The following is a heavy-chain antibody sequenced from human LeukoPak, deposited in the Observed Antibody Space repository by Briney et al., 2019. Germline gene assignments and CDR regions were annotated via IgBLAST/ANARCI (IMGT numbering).Heavy chain of an antibody. V-gene: IGHV3-30*02. D-gene: IGHD1-26*01. CDR3: AKDMYSGSYYVDAAFDI. CDR2: IRYDGSNK. Sequence: GGSLRLSCAASGFTFSSYSMNWVRQAPGKGLEWVAFIRYDGSNKYYADSVKGRFTISRDNSKNTLYLQMNSLRAEDTAVYYRAKDMYSGSYYVDAAFDIWGQGTMVTVSS. J-gene: IGHJ3*02. CDR1: GFTFSSYS.